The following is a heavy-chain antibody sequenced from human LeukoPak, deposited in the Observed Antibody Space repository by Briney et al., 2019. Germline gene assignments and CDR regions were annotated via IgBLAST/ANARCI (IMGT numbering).Heavy chain of an antibody. CDR3: ARGGTYYYDSSGYYYFDY. CDR2: IIPILGIA. D-gene: IGHD3-22*01. CDR1: GGTFSSYA. J-gene: IGHJ4*02. V-gene: IGHV1-69*04. Sequence: SVKVSCKASGGTFSSYAISWVRQAPGQGPEWMGRIIPILGIANYAQKFQGRVTITADKSTSTAYMELSSLRSEDTAVYYCARGGTYYYDSSGYYYFDYWGQGTLVTVSS.